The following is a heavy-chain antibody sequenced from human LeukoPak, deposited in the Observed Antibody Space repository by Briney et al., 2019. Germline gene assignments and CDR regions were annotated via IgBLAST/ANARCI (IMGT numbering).Heavy chain of an antibody. V-gene: IGHV3-23*01. J-gene: IGHJ4*02. CDR1: GFTFSSYG. Sequence: PGGSLRLSCAASGFTFSSYGMSWVRQAPGKGLGWVSTISGSGGSTYYTDSVKGRFTISRDNSKNTLYLQMNSLRAEDTAVYYCAKKYSSGWYSYFDYWGQGTLVTVSS. CDR3: AKKYSSGWYSYFDY. D-gene: IGHD6-19*01. CDR2: ISGSGGST.